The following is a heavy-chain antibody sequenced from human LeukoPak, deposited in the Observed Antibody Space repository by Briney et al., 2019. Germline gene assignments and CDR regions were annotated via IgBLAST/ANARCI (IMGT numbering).Heavy chain of an antibody. CDR1: GFTFSNYW. V-gene: IGHV3-30*02. CDR2: IRYDGSNK. CDR3: AKDEVVRGLVIRFDY. D-gene: IGHD3-10*01. J-gene: IGHJ4*02. Sequence: PGGSLRLSCAASGFTFSNYWMHWVRQAPGKGLEWVAFIRYDGSNKYYADSVKGRFTISRDNSKNTLYLQMNSLRAEDTAMYYCAKDEVVRGLVIRFDYWGQGTLVTVSS.